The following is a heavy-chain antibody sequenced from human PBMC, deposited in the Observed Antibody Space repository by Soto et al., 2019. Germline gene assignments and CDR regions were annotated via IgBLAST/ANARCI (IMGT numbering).Heavy chain of an antibody. CDR1: GYSFTSYW. J-gene: IGHJ6*03. D-gene: IGHD2-15*01. Sequence: GESLKISCKGSGYSFTSYWIGWVRQMPGKGLEWMGIIYPGDSDTRYSPSFQGQVTISADKSISTAYLRWSSLKASDTAMYNCAFCAISGCGCYSLYMDVWGKGTTVTVSS. CDR3: AFCAISGCGCYSLYMDV. V-gene: IGHV5-51*01. CDR2: IYPGDSDT.